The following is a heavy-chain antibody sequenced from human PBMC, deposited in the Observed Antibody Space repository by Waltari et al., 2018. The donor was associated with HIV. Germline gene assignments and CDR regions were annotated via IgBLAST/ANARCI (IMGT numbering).Heavy chain of an antibody. CDR3: ARVLSSSGWYPSDY. CDR2: KSYDGSNK. D-gene: IGHD6-19*01. V-gene: IGHV3-30*04. J-gene: IGHJ4*02. CDR1: GFTFSSYA. Sequence: QVQLVESGGGVVQPGRSLRLSCAASGFTFSSYAMHWVRQAPGKGLEWVAVKSYDGSNKYYADSVKGRFTISRDNSKNTLYLQMNSLRAEDTAVYYCARVLSSSGWYPSDYWGQGTLVTVSS.